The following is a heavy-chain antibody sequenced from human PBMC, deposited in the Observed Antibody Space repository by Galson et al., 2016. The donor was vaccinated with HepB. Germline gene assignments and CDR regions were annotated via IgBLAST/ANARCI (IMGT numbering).Heavy chain of an antibody. J-gene: IGHJ6*02. CDR3: ARGRDIQMYYYNALDV. CDR1: GAHISSGGDY. D-gene: IGHD5-12*01. Sequence: TLSLTCSVSGAHISSGGDYRNWIRQYPGKGLEWIGYVSDSGNTFYLPSLQSRLTISLDTSRNQFSLNLKSVTAADAAVYYCARGRDIQMYYYNALDVWGQGTSVAVSS. CDR2: VSDSGNT. V-gene: IGHV4-31*03.